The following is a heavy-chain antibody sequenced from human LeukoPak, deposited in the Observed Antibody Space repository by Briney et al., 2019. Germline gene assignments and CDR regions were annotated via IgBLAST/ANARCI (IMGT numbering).Heavy chain of an antibody. CDR1: GFTFNNYG. D-gene: IGHD2-2*01. J-gene: IGHJ4*02. V-gene: IGHV3-30*02. CDR3: AKDPCIINICHYFDY. Sequence: PGGSLRLSCAASGFTFNNYGMHWVRQAPGKGVEWVALIRYDGSGKYYADSVKGRFTISRDNSKNTLYLQMNSLGAEDTAVYYCAKDPCIINICHYFDYWGQGTLVTVSS. CDR2: IRYDGSGK.